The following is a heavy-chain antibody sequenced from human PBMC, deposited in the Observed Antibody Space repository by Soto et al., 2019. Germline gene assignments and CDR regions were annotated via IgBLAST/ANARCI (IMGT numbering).Heavy chain of an antibody. J-gene: IGHJ4*02. CDR3: AAPRYCSGGSCYVVDY. D-gene: IGHD2-15*01. V-gene: IGHV4-34*01. CDR1: GGSFSGYY. CDR2: INHSGST. Sequence: SETLSLTCAVYGGSFSGYYWSWIRQPPGKGLEWIGEINHSGSTNYNPSLKSRVTISVDTSKNQFSLKLSSVTAADTAVYYCAAPRYCSGGSCYVVDYWGQGTLVTV.